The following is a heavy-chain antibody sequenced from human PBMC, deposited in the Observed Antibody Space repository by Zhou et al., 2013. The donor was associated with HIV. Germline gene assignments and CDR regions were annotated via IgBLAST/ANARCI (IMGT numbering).Heavy chain of an antibody. J-gene: IGHJ5*02. CDR3: VRFEVVVVPTSLDL. CDR1: GGSISSHY. V-gene: IGHV4-59*08. Sequence: VQLQESGPGLVKPSETLSLTCTVSGGSISSHYWSWIRQPPGKGLEWIGYIYYSGSTNYNPSLKSRVTMSLDTSKNQFFLNLKSVTAADTAVYYCVRFEVVVVPTSLDLWGQGILVTVSS. D-gene: IGHD2-2*01. CDR2: IYYSGST.